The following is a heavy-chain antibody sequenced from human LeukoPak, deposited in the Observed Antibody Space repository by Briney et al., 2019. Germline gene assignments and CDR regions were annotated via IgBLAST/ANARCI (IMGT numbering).Heavy chain of an antibody. CDR1: GYTFTGYY. V-gene: IGHV1-2*02. Sequence: ASVKVSCKASGYTFTGYYMHWVRQAPGQGLEWMGWINPNSGGTNYAQKFQGRVTMTRDTSISTAYMELSRLRSDDTAVYYCARDRGCSSTSCYGPYAFDIWGQGAMVTVSS. J-gene: IGHJ3*02. CDR3: ARDRGCSSTSCYGPYAFDI. D-gene: IGHD2-2*01. CDR2: INPNSGGT.